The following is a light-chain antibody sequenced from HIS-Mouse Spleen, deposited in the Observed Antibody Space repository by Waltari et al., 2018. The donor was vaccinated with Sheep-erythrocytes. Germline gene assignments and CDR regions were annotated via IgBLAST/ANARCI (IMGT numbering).Light chain of an antibody. CDR3: QQYDNLPLT. CDR2: DAS. CDR1: QDISNY. Sequence: DIQMTQSPSSLSASVGDRVTITCQASQDISNYLNWYQQKPGKAPKRLIYDASNLETGGPSRFSGSGSGTDFTFTISSLQPEDIATYYCQQYDNLPLTFGGGTKVEIK. J-gene: IGKJ4*01. V-gene: IGKV1-33*01.